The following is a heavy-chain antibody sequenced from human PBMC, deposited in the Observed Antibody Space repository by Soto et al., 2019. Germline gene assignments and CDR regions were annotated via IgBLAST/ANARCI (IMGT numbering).Heavy chain of an antibody. CDR2: IYYSGST. CDR1: GGSISSGGYY. CDR3: ARKLPKLWSAEAEAFDI. V-gene: IGHV4-31*03. D-gene: IGHD2-21*01. J-gene: IGHJ3*02. Sequence: QVQLQESGPGLVKPSQTLSLTCTVSGGSISSGGYYWSWIRQHPGKGLEWIGYIYYSGSTYYNPSLKSRVTISVDTSKNQFSLKLSSVTAADTAVYYCARKLPKLWSAEAEAFDIWGQGTMVTVSS.